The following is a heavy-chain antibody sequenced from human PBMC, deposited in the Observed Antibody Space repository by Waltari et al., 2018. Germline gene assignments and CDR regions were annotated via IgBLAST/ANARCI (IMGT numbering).Heavy chain of an antibody. D-gene: IGHD6-6*01. J-gene: IGHJ6*02. CDR2: INHSGRP. Sequence: QVQLQQWGAGLLKPSETLSLTCAVYGGSFSGYYWSWIRQPPGKGLEWIGEINHSGRPNYTPSLKSRVTISVDTSKNQFSLKLSSVTAADTAVYYCAIQYSRHYYYYGMDVWGQGTTVTVSS. CDR1: GGSFSGYY. CDR3: AIQYSRHYYYYGMDV. V-gene: IGHV4-34*01.